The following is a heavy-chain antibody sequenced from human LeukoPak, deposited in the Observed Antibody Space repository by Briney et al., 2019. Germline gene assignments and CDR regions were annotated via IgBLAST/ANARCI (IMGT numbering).Heavy chain of an antibody. V-gene: IGHV1-69*13. J-gene: IGHJ4*02. CDR3: ARGGFHDYGGKFDY. Sequence: ASVKVSCKASGGTFSSYAISWVRQAPGQGLEWMGGIIPIFGTANYAQKFQGRVTITADESTSTAYMELSSLRSEDTAVYYCARGGFHDYGGKFDYWGQGTPVTVSS. CDR2: IIPIFGTA. CDR1: GGTFSSYA. D-gene: IGHD4-23*01.